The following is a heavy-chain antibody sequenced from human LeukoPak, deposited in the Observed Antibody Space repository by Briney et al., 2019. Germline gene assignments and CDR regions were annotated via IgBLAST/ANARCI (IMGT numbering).Heavy chain of an antibody. J-gene: IGHJ3*02. CDR1: EFTFPMYW. D-gene: IGHD2-15*01. V-gene: IGHV3-7*01. Sequence: GGSLRLSCAASEFTFPMYWMSWVHQAPGKGLEWVADIKQDGSEKYYVDSVKGRFTISRQNAKNSLFLQMNSLRAEDTAVYYCARHRSGGSQDDAFDIWGQGTMVTVSS. CDR3: ARHRSGGSQDDAFDI. CDR2: IKQDGSEK.